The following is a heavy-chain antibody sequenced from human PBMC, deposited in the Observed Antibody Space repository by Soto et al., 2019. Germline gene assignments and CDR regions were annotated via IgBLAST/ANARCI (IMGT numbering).Heavy chain of an antibody. CDR1: GGSISSYY. CDR3: AREPLGDYYFDY. Sequence: QVQLQESGPGLVKPSETLSLTCTVSGGSISSYYWSWIRQPPGKGLEWIGYIYYSGSTNYNPSLKSRVTISVDTSKNQFSLKLSSVTAADTAVYYCAREPLGDYYFDYWGQGTLVTVSS. V-gene: IGHV4-59*01. CDR2: IYYSGST. D-gene: IGHD2-21*02. J-gene: IGHJ4*02.